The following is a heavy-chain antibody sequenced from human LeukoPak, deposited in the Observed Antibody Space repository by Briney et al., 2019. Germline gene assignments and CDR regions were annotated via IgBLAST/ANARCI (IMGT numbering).Heavy chain of an antibody. Sequence: SETLSLTCTGSGASVNSYYWDWIRQPPGKGLEWIGCISDSGRTYYNPSLKSRVTISLGTSNNQFSLRLTSVTAADSAMYYCTKGYYEPFDSWGQGTLVTVSS. CDR3: TKGYYEPFDS. CDR1: GASVNSYY. CDR2: ISDSGRT. J-gene: IGHJ4*02. V-gene: IGHV4-59*02. D-gene: IGHD3-22*01.